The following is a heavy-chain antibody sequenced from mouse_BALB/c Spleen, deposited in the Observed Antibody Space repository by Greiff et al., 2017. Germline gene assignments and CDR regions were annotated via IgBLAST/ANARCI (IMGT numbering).Heavy chain of an antibody. CDR2: ISSGGST. D-gene: IGHD1-1*01. Sequence: DVKLVESGGGLVKPGGSLKLSCAASGFTFSSYAMSWVRQTPEKRLEWVASISSGGSTYYPDSVKGRFTISRDNARNILYLQMSSLRSEDTAMYYCARAVVATKYYFDYWGQGTTLTVSS. V-gene: IGHV5-6-5*01. CDR3: ARAVVATKYYFDY. CDR1: GFTFSSYA. J-gene: IGHJ2*01.